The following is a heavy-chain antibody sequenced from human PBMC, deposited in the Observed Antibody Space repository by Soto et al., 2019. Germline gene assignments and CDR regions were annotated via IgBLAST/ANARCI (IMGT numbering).Heavy chain of an antibody. V-gene: IGHV3-23*01. D-gene: IGHD3-10*01. Sequence: QVLDSGGDLVQPGGSLRLSCAASGFPFGITDMSWVRQAPGKGLEWVSTIDGSGGATHYADSVKGRFTISRDNSKNTVFLQMSSLRADDTAAYYCAKNSGWFNTWGQGTLVTVSS. CDR1: GFPFGITD. CDR2: IDGSGGAT. CDR3: AKNSGWFNT. J-gene: IGHJ5*02.